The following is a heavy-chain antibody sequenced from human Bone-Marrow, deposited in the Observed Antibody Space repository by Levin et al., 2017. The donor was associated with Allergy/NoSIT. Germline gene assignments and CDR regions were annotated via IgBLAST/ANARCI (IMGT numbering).Heavy chain of an antibody. CDR1: GFIFGAYN. Sequence: GGSLRLSCAASGFIFGAYNMNWVRQAPGKGLEWVSSISSSSSHIYYGDSVKGRFTISRDNARDSLFLQMNSLRPDDTAVYYCVRDTSGWNYFDYWGQGTLVTVSS. CDR3: VRDTSGWNYFDY. J-gene: IGHJ4*02. CDR2: ISSSSSHI. V-gene: IGHV3-21*01. D-gene: IGHD6-19*01.